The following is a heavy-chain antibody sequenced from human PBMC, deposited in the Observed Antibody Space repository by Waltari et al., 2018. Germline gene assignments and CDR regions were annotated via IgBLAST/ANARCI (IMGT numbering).Heavy chain of an antibody. CDR1: GGSLSSSGFY. Sequence: QLQLQESGPGLVKPSETLSLSCTVSGGSLSSSGFYWGWIRQSPGKGLEWIGSVYYRGASYYNPALERRVTMSIDTSKRHFSLRLTSVTVADTAVYYCVRPERGSYYYFDSWGQGTLVIVSS. CDR2: VYYRGAS. J-gene: IGHJ4*02. D-gene: IGHD3-16*01. V-gene: IGHV4-39*02. CDR3: VRPERGSYYYFDS.